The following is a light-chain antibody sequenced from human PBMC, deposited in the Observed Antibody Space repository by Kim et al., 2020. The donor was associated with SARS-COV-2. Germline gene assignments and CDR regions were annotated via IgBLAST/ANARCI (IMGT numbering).Light chain of an antibody. CDR2: DVN. V-gene: IGLV2-11*01. Sequence: QSALTQPRSVAVSPGQSVTISCTGTSSDVGGYTYVSWYQHHPGKPPKLIIYDVNTRPSGVPDRFSGSKSGNTASLTISGLQADDEAEYYCCSYAGPYKFWLFGGGTQLTVL. CDR3: CSYAGPYKFWL. CDR1: SSDVGGYTY. J-gene: IGLJ3*02.